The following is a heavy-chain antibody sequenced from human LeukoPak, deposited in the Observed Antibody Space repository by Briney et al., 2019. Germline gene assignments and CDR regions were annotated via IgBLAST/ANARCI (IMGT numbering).Heavy chain of an antibody. D-gene: IGHD3-3*01. V-gene: IGHV1-2*02. J-gene: IGHJ4*02. Sequence: ASVKVSCKASGYTFTGYYMHWVRQAPGQGLEWMGWINPNSGGTNYAQKFQGRVTMTRDTSISTAYMELSRPRSDDTAVYYCARGITIFGVALYYFDYWGQGTLVTVSS. CDR2: INPNSGGT. CDR3: ARGITIFGVALYYFDY. CDR1: GYTFTGYY.